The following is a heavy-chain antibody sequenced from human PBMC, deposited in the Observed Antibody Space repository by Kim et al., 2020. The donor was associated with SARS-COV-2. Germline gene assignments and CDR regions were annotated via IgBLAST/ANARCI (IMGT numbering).Heavy chain of an antibody. J-gene: IGHJ6*02. CDR2: INHSGST. D-gene: IGHD3-9*01. CDR1: GGSFSGYY. CDR3: ARRAPDYYDILTGFSVGGMDV. V-gene: IGHV4-34*01. Sequence: SETLSLTCAVYGGSFSGYYWSWIRQPPGKGLEWIGEINHSGSTNYNPSLKSRVTISVDTSKNQFSLKLSSVTAADTAVYYCARRAPDYYDILTGFSVGGMDVWGQGTTGTASS.